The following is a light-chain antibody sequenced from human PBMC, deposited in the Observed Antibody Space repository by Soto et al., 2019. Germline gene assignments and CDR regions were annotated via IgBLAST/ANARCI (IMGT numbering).Light chain of an antibody. Sequence: EIVMTQSPATLSVSPGERATLSCRASQSVSSNLAWYQQKPGQAPRLLIYGASTRATGIPARFSGSGSGTDFTLTISSLEPEDFAVYYCQQRVTFGQGTKVDIK. V-gene: IGKV3-15*01. CDR3: QQRVT. CDR1: QSVSSN. CDR2: GAS. J-gene: IGKJ1*01.